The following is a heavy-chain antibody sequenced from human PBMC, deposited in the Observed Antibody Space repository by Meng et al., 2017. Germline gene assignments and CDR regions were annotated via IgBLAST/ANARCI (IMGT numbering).Heavy chain of an antibody. CDR3: ARGVGYGGNSLYFDY. J-gene: IGHJ4*02. Sequence: QGQLEQAGVEGKKPGSSGKVSCKASGGTFSSYAISWVRQAPGQGLEWMGGIIPIFGTANYAQKFQGRVTITADKSTSTAYMELSSLRSEDTAVYYCARGVGYGGNSLYFDYWGQGTLVTVSS. CDR2: IIPIFGTA. V-gene: IGHV1-69*06. CDR1: GGTFSSYA. D-gene: IGHD4-23*01.